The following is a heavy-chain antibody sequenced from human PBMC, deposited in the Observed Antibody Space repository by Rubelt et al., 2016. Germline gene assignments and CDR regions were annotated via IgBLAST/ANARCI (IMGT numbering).Heavy chain of an antibody. J-gene: IGHJ4*02. D-gene: IGHD3-10*01. Sequence: QVQLVQSGAEVKKPGASVKVSCKASGYTFTSYGISWVRQAPGQGLEWMGWISAYNGNTNYAQKLQARGTMTTDTSTSTAYMELRSLGPDDTAVYYCARDPLPVRGVIMTPTHWGQGTLVTVSS. CDR1: GYTFTSYG. CDR3: ARDPLPVRGVIMTPTH. V-gene: IGHV1-18*04. CDR2: ISAYNGNT.